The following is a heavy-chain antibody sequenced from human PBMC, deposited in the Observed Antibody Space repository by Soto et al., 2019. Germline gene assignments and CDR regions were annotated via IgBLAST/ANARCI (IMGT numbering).Heavy chain of an antibody. D-gene: IGHD2-8*01. CDR1: GGTFSSYT. CDR3: ARDYCTNGVCYAEGDY. V-gene: IGHV1-69*08. CDR2: IIPILGIA. Sequence: QVQLVQSGAEVKKPRSSVKVSCKASGGTFSSYTISWVRQAPGQGLEWMGRIIPILGIANYAQKFQGRVTITADKSTSTAYMELSSLRSEDTAVYYCARDYCTNGVCYAEGDYWGQGTLVTVSS. J-gene: IGHJ4*02.